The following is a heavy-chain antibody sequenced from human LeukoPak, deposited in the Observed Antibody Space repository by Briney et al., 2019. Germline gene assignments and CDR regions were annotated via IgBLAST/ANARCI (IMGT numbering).Heavy chain of an antibody. V-gene: IGHV1-18*01. CDR1: GYTFTSYG. CDR3: ARARDCSGGSCYHFDY. Sequence: ASVKVSCKASGYTFTSYGISWVRQAPGQGLEWMGWISAYNGNTNYAQKLQGRVTTTTDTSTSTAYMELRSLRSDDTAVYYCARARDCSGGSCYHFDYWGQGTLVTVSS. J-gene: IGHJ4*02. D-gene: IGHD2-15*01. CDR2: ISAYNGNT.